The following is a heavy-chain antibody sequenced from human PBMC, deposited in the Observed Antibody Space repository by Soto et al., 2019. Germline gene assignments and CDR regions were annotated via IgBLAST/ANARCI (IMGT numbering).Heavy chain of an antibody. J-gene: IGHJ4*02. Sequence: GGSLRLSCAASGFTFSSYWMNWVRQAPGKGLEWVANIKQDGSEKYYVDSVKGRFTISTVNTRNSLYLQKNSLRAEDTAVYYCARDGEEPGIYFDYWGQGTLVTVSS. CDR3: ARDGEEPGIYFDY. D-gene: IGHD6-13*01. CDR1: GFTFSSYW. CDR2: IKQDGSEK. V-gene: IGHV3-7*05.